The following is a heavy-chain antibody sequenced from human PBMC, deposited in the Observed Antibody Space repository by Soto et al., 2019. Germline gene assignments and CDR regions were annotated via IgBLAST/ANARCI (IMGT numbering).Heavy chain of an antibody. Sequence: QVQLVESGGGVVQPGTSLRLSCATSGFTFSRYAMHWVRQAPGKGLEWVAILWSDGSNVHYGDSVKGRFTISRDNSKNTLYLQMNDWRVEDTAVYSCARDVIDYGDSGGFDQWGQGTLVTVSS. CDR3: ARDVIDYGDSGGFDQ. CDR1: GFTFSRYA. V-gene: IGHV3-33*01. D-gene: IGHD4-17*01. J-gene: IGHJ4*02. CDR2: LWSDGSNV.